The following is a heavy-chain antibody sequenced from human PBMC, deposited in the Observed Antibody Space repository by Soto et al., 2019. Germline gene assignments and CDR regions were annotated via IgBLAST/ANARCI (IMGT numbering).Heavy chain of an antibody. CDR1: DFSLSTSGVG. J-gene: IGHJ3*02. CDR2: SYWDDDK. D-gene: IGHD3-16*01. CDR3: AHIMITFGGVMRKDAFDI. V-gene: IGHV2-5*02. Sequence: QITLKESGPTLVKPTQTRTLTCTFSDFSLSTSGVGVGWIRQPPGKALEWLALSYWDDDKRYSPSLKSRLTITKDTSKNQVVLTMTNMDPVDTATYYCAHIMITFGGVMRKDAFDIWGQGTMVTISS.